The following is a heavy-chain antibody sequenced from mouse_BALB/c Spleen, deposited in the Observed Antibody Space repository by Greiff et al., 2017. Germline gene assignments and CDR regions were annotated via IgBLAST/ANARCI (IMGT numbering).Heavy chain of an antibody. V-gene: IGHV1S81*02. CDR2: INPSNGRT. Sequence: VQLQQSGAELVKPGASVKLSCKASGYTFTSYWMHWVKQRPGQGLEWIGEINPSNGRTNYNEKFKSKATLTVDKSSSTAYMQLSSLTSEDSAVYYCARSLYFWGQGTTLTVSS. CDR1: GYTFTSYW. J-gene: IGHJ2*01. CDR3: ARSLYF.